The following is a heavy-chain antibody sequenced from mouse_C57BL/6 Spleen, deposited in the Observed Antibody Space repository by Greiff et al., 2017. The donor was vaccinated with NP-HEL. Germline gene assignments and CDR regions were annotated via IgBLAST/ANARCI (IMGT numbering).Heavy chain of an antibody. CDR1: GYAFSSSW. CDR2: IYPGDGDT. CDR3: ARRGSYYGSSHWYFDV. J-gene: IGHJ1*03. V-gene: IGHV1-82*01. Sequence: QVQLQQSGPELVKPGASVKISCKASGYAFSSSWMNWVKQRPGKGLEWIGRIYPGDGDTNYNGKFKGKATLTADKSSSTAYMQLSSLTSEDSAVYFCARRGSYYGSSHWYFDVWGTGTTVTVSS. D-gene: IGHD1-1*01.